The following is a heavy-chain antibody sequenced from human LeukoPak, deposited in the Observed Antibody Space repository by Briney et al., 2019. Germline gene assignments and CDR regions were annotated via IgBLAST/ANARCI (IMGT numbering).Heavy chain of an antibody. V-gene: IGHV3-30*04. J-gene: IGHJ4*02. Sequence: GGSLRLSCAASGFTFSSYAMHWVRQAPGKGLEWVAVISYDGSNKYYAGSVKGRFTISRDNSKNTLYLQMNSLRAEDTAVYYCARDRIVEQWFGFDYWGQGTLVTVSS. CDR1: GFTFSSYA. CDR2: ISYDGSNK. CDR3: ARDRIVEQWFGFDY. D-gene: IGHD6-19*01.